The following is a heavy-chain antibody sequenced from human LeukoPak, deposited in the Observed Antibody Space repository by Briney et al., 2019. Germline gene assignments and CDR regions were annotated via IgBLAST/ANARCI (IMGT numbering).Heavy chain of an antibody. D-gene: IGHD2-2*01. CDR1: GFTFSSNS. CDR2: ISSSSSSM. CDR3: AGYCSSTSCRNIDY. V-gene: IGHV3-48*04. J-gene: IGHJ4*02. Sequence: GGSLRLSCAASGFTFSSNSMNWVRQASGKGLEWVSYISSSSSSMYYADSVKGRFTISRDNAKNSLYLQMNSLRAEDTAVYYCAGYCSSTSCRNIDYWGQGTLVTVSS.